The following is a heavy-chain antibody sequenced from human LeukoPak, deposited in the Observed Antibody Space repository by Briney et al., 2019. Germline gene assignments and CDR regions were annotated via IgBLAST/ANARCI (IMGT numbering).Heavy chain of an antibody. Sequence: ASVKVSCKASGYAFTSYDINWVRQAAGQGLEWMGWMNPNSGNTGYAQKFQGRVTMTRNTSISTAYMELSSLRSEDTAVYYCARSSYYYGSGSHTRFGYWGQGTLVTVSS. J-gene: IGHJ4*02. CDR3: ARSSYYYGSGSHTRFGY. CDR1: GYAFTSYD. V-gene: IGHV1-8*01. D-gene: IGHD3-10*01. CDR2: MNPNSGNT.